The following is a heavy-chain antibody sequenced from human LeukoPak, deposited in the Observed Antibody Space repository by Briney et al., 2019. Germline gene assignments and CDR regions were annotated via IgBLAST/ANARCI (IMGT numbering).Heavy chain of an antibody. CDR2: ISSNGGST. CDR1: GFTFSSYA. CDR3: ARGIHFRDVWHVRE. D-gene: IGHD5-24*01. J-gene: IGHJ4*02. Sequence: GGSLRLSCAASGFTFSSYAMHWVRQAPGKGLEYVSAISSNGGSTYYANSVKGRFTISRDNSKNTLYLQMGSLRAEDTAFYYCARGIHFRDVWHVREWGQGTLLTVSS. V-gene: IGHV3-64*01.